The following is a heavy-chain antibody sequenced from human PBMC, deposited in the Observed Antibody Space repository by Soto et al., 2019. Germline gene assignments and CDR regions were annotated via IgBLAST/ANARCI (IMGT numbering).Heavy chain of an antibody. Sequence: QVHLVESGGGVVQPGRSLRLSCAASGFTFSSYAMHWVRQAPGKGLEWVAIISYDGGNKYYADSVKGRFTISRDNSKRALDLRVNSLRAEDTTVYYCAKCRVPSYFGWRPDVWGEGTTVTGSS. D-gene: IGHD3-10*01. CDR3: AKCRVPSYFGWRPDV. J-gene: IGHJ6*04. CDR2: ISYDGGNK. CDR1: GFTFSSYA. V-gene: IGHV3-30*18.